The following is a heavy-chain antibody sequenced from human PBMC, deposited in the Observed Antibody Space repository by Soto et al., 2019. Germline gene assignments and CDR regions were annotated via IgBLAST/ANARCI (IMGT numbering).Heavy chain of an antibody. J-gene: IGHJ4*02. Sequence: QVQLVESGGCVVQPGRSLRLSCAASGITFSNYGTHWVRQAPGKGLEWVAVIWYDGRDKYYADSVKGRFTISRDNSKNTLYLQMNTLTADDTAVYYCVSGYGYFDTCSQGTLVTAS. D-gene: IGHD3-22*01. V-gene: IGHV3-33*01. CDR1: GITFSNYG. CDR2: IWYDGRDK. CDR3: VSGYGYFDT.